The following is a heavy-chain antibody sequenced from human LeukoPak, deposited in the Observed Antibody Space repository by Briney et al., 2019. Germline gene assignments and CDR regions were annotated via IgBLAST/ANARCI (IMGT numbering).Heavy chain of an antibody. J-gene: IGHJ1*01. CDR1: GGTFSSYA. CDR3: ARGVYCSGGSCSEYFQH. D-gene: IGHD2-15*01. V-gene: IGHV1-69*05. CDR2: IIPIFGTA. Sequence: SVKVSCKASGGTFSSYAISWVRQAPGQGLEWMGGIIPIFGTANYAQKFQGRVTITTDESTSTAYMELSSLRSEDTAVYYCARGVYCSGGSCSEYFQHWGQGTLVTVSS.